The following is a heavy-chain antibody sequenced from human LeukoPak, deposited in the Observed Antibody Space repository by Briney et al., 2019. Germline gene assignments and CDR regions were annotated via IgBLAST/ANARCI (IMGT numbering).Heavy chain of an antibody. CDR3: ATEFNYYGSGSYG. D-gene: IGHD3-10*01. CDR2: IRHNGSDK. CDR1: GFTFSSYG. J-gene: IGHJ4*02. V-gene: IGHV3-30*02. Sequence: GGSLRLSCAASGFTFSSYGMHWDRQAPGKGLEWVAFIRHNGSDKYYIDSVKDRFIISRDNSKNTLYLQMNSLRAEDTAVYYCATEFNYYGSGSYGWGQGTLVTVSS.